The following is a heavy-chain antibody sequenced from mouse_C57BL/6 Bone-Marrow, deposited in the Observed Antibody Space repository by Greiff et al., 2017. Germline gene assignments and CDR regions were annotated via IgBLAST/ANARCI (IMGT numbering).Heavy chain of an antibody. D-gene: IGHD2-5*01. CDR2: ISSGGSYT. CDR1: GFTFSSYG. J-gene: IGHJ3*01. CDR3: ARRAYYSNYWFAY. V-gene: IGHV5-6*01. Sequence: EVQLVESGGDLVKPGGSLKLSCAASGFTFSSYGMSWVRQTPDKRLEWVATISSGGSYTYYPDSVKGRFTISRDNAKNTLYLQMSSLKSDDTAMYYCARRAYYSNYWFAYWGQGTLVTVSA.